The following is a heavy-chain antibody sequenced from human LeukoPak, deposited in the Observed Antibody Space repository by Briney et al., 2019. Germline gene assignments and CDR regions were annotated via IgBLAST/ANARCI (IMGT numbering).Heavy chain of an antibody. Sequence: PGGSLRLSCAASGFIFSSFGMHWVRQAPGKGLEWGAFIRYDGSDKYYADSVKGRFTISRDNSKNTLYLQMNSLRVEDTAVYYCAKEERFLDWLPDYWGQGTLVTVSS. J-gene: IGHJ4*02. D-gene: IGHD3/OR15-3a*01. CDR1: GFIFSSFG. CDR2: IRYDGSDK. V-gene: IGHV3-30*02. CDR3: AKEERFLDWLPDY.